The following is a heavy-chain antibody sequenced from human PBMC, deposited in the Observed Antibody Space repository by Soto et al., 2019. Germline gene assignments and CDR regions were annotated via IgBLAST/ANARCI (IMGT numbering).Heavy chain of an antibody. D-gene: IGHD6-19*01. Sequence: GGSLRLSCAASGFTFSSYWMSWVRQAPGKGLEWVANIKQDGSEKYYVDSVKGRFTISRDNAKNSLYLQMNSLRAEDTAVYYCARDYSSSWFIAVAAPFLDYWGQGTLVTVSS. CDR2: IKQDGSEK. J-gene: IGHJ4*02. CDR3: ARDYSSSWFIAVAAPFLDY. CDR1: GFTFSSYW. V-gene: IGHV3-7*01.